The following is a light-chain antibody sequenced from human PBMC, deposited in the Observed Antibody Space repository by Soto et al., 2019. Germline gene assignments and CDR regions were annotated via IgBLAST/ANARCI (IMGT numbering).Light chain of an antibody. V-gene: IGLV1-40*01. CDR3: QSYDSSLSGYV. CDR2: GNS. Sequence: QSVLTQQPSVSGAPGQRVTISCTGSSSNIGAGYDVNWYQQLPGTAPKFLIFGNSNRPSGVPDRFSGSKSGTSASLAITGLQAEDEADYYCQSYDSSLSGYVFGTGTKVTVL. CDR1: SSNIGAGYD. J-gene: IGLJ1*01.